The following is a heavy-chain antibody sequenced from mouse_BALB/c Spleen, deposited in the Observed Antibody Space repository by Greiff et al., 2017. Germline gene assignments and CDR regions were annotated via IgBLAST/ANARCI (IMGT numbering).Heavy chain of an antibody. Sequence: EVQLVETGGGLVQPKGSLKLSCAASGFTFNTNAMNWVRQAPGKGLEWVARIRSKSNNYATYYADSVKDRFTISRDDSQSMLYLQMNNLKTEDTAMYYCAGTWFAYWGQGTLVTVSA. CDR1: GFTFNTNA. CDR2: IRSKSNNYAT. V-gene: IGHV10S3*01. D-gene: IGHD4-1*01. CDR3: AGTWFAY. J-gene: IGHJ3*01.